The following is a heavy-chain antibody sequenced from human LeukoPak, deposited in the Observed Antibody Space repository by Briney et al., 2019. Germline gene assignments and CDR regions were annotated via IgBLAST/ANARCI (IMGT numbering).Heavy chain of an antibody. J-gene: IGHJ3*02. CDR3: ARGLQWLVSDAFDI. V-gene: IGHV3-7*01. CDR1: GFTFSSYW. D-gene: IGHD6-19*01. CDR2: IKQDGSEK. Sequence: GGSLRLSCAASGFTFSSYWMSWVRQAPGKGLEWVANIKQDGSEKYYVDSVKGRFTISRDNAKNSLYLQMNSLRAEDTAVYYCARGLQWLVSDAFDIWGQGTMFTVSS.